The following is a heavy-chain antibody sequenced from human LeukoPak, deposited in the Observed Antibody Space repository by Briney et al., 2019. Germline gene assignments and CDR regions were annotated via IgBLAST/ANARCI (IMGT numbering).Heavy chain of an antibody. D-gene: IGHD3-10*01. V-gene: IGHV4-39*01. CDR1: GGSISTSSYY. Sequence: SETLSLTCTVSGGSISTSSYYWGWIRQPPGKGLEWIGSIYYSGSAYYNPSLKSRVTISVDTSKNQFSLKLSSVTAADTAVYYCARTRYYYNSRSYGAPYYFDYWGQGTLVTVSS. J-gene: IGHJ4*02. CDR3: ARTRYYYNSRSYGAPYYFDY. CDR2: IYYSGSA.